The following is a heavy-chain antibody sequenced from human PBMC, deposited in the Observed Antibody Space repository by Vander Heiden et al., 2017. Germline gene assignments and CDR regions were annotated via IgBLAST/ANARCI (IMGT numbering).Heavy chain of an antibody. CDR3: ARDLNY. CDR2: TENYGTS. Sequence: ESQLVESGGGLIQPGVSLRLPCAASGFTVTTSYMGRVRRAPGKGLEWVSVTENYGTSYYADSVKGRFAISRDSSKNTLYLQMNNLRGEDSAVYYCARDLNYWGQGTLVTVSS. CDR1: GFTVTTSY. J-gene: IGHJ4*02. V-gene: IGHV3-53*01.